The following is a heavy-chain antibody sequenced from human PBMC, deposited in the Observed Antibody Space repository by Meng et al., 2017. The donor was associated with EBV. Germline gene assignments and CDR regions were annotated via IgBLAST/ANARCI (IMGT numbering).Heavy chain of an antibody. D-gene: IGHD3-10*01. Sequence: QVQFVPSAAYVKNPCSLVKVSCKTSSGPCRYFAISWMRQAPGQGLDLLVGFLPRLGAPNYAQKFHGRVKITADDSTSTHYMDLSSLRSEDTAIYYCASESGRGYTPDYWGQGTLVTVSS. V-gene: IGHV1-69*01. CDR2: FLPRLGAP. CDR3: ASESGRGYTPDY. CDR1: SGPCRYFA. J-gene: IGHJ4*02.